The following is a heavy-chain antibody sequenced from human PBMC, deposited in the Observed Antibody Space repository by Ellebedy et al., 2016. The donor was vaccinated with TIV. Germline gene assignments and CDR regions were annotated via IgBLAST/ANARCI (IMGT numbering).Heavy chain of an antibody. V-gene: IGHV3-53*01. CDR2: IYTGGQT. Sequence: GESPKISXAASGFTVNNNYMSWVRRAPGKGLEWVSVIYTGGQTYYADSVKGRFTISRDNSKNTLYLQMNSLRAEDTAMYYCARDSGCSGATCRQKYMDVWGKGTTVTVSS. CDR1: GFTVNNNY. CDR3: ARDSGCSGATCRQKYMDV. D-gene: IGHD2-15*01. J-gene: IGHJ6*03.